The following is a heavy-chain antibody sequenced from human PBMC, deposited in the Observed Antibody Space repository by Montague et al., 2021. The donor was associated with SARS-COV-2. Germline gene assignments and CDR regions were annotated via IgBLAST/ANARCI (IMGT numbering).Heavy chain of an antibody. CDR3: ARKSVRAVAGDFDY. Sequence: SLRLSCAASEFTFSNYAMHWVRQAPGKGLEWVAFISYDGSKKYYADSVKGRFTISRDNSKNTLYLQMNSLRAEDTAVYYCARKSVRAVAGDFDYWGQGTLVTVSS. V-gene: IGHV3-30-3*01. CDR2: ISYDGSKK. D-gene: IGHD6-19*01. J-gene: IGHJ4*02. CDR1: EFTFSNYA.